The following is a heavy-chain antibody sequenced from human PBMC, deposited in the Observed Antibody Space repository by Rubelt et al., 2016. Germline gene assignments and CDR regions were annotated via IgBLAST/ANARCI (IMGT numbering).Heavy chain of an antibody. D-gene: IGHD3-3*01. V-gene: IGHV3-23*01. CDR3: AKFVGFGVSYYGMDV. J-gene: IGHJ6*02. CDR2: ISGSGGST. Sequence: PGGSLRLSCAASGFTFSTYGMSWARQAPGKGLEWVSGISGSGGSTYYAGSVKGRFTVSRDSSKNTLYLQMNSLRAEDTAVYYCAKFVGFGVSYYGMDVWGQGTTVTVSS. CDR1: GFTFSTYG.